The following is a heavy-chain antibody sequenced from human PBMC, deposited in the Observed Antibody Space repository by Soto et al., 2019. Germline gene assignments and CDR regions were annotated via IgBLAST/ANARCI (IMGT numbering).Heavy chain of an antibody. V-gene: IGHV2-5*02. D-gene: IGHD3-22*01. CDR1: GFSLSTSGVG. CDR3: AHGRFDYYDSSGYYYAPGNDAFDI. Sequence: QITLKESGPTLVKPTQTLTLTCTFSGFSLSTSGVGVGWIRQPPGKALEWLALIYWDDDKRYSPSLKGRLTITKDTSKNQVVLTMTNMDPVDTASYYCAHGRFDYYDSSGYYYAPGNDAFDIWGQGTMVTVSS. CDR2: IYWDDDK. J-gene: IGHJ3*02.